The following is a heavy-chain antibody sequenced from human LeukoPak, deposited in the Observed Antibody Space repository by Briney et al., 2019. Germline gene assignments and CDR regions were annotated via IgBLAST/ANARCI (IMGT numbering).Heavy chain of an antibody. V-gene: IGHV1-3*01. D-gene: IGHD2-2*01. CDR1: GYTFTSYA. J-gene: IGHJ4*02. CDR3: ARGRDLGYCSSTSCYGAGGNYFDC. CDR2: INAGNGNT. Sequence: ASVKVSCKASGYTFTSYAMHWVRQAPGQRLEWMGWINAGNGNTKYSQKFQGRVTITRDTSASTAYMELSSLRSEDTAVYYCARGRDLGYCSSTSCYGAGGNYFDCWGQGTLVTVSS.